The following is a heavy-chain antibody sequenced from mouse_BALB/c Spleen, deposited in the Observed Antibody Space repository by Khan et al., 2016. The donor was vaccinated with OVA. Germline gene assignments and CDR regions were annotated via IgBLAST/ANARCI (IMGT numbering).Heavy chain of an antibody. D-gene: IGHD2-10*01. V-gene: IGHV1-54*01. CDR1: GYAFTNYL. CDR3: SRKNKACYGNYYTMDY. J-gene: IGHJ4*01. CDR2: INPGSGGT. Sequence: VQLQESGAELVRPGTSVKVSCKASGYAFTNYLIEWIKQRPGQGLEWIGVINPGSGGTNYNEKLKGQATLTADKSYSTAYMQLMSLKSDDSAVNFCSRKNKACYGNYYTMDYWGQGTSVTVSS.